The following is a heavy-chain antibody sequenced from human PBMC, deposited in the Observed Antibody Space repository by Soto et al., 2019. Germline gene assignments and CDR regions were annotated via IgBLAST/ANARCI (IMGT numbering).Heavy chain of an antibody. Sequence: SETLSLTCTVSGGSISSGGYYWSWIRQHPGKGLEWIGYIYYSGSTYYNPPLKSRVTISVDTSKNQFSLKLSSVTAADTAVYYCARGVITMVRGVVYYYYGMDVWGQGTMVTVSS. CDR3: ARGVITMVRGVVYYYYGMDV. D-gene: IGHD3-10*01. J-gene: IGHJ6*02. CDR2: IYYSGST. CDR1: GGSISSGGYY. V-gene: IGHV4-31*03.